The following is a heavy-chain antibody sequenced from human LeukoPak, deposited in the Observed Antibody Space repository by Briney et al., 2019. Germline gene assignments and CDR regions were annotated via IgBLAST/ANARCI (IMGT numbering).Heavy chain of an antibody. CDR2: INPTSGGT. V-gene: IGHV1-2*02. Sequence: ASVKVSCKASGYTFIGYYLHWVRQAPGQGLEWMGWINPTSGGTNYAQKFQGRVTMTRDTSISTAYMELSRLRSDDTAVYYCARAGGDYYDSSGSAFDPWGQGTLVTVSS. CDR1: GYTFIGYY. CDR3: ARAGGDYYDSSGSAFDP. J-gene: IGHJ5*02. D-gene: IGHD3-22*01.